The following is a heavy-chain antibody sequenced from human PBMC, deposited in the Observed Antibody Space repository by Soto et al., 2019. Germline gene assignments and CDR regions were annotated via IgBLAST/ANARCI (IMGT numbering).Heavy chain of an antibody. CDR2: SIPIFGTA. D-gene: IGHD3-9*01. CDR1: GCTFSSYA. Sequence: GASVKVSCKASGCTFSSYAISWGRQAPGQGLEWMGGSIPIFGTANYAQKFQGRVTITADEPTSTAYMKLSSLRSEDTAVYYCARDDILTGYYYYGLDVWGQGTTVTVS. J-gene: IGHJ6*02. V-gene: IGHV1-69*13. CDR3: ARDDILTGYYYYGLDV.